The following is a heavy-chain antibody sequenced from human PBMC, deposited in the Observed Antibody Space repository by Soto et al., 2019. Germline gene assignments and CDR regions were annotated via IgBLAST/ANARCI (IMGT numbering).Heavy chain of an antibody. CDR1: VFTFSSWF. J-gene: IGHJ3*02. Sequence: GRSLVRSCAASVFTFSSWFIHLVLQAPVNWLEWVSVISYDGINKYYADSVKGRFTIPRDNSKNTLYMQMNSLRAEDKAVYYCAKDYYDSSVALLSDIRGKGQILTVS. D-gene: IGHD3-22*01. V-gene: IGHV3-30*18. CDR3: AKDYYDSSVALLSDI. CDR2: ISYDGINK.